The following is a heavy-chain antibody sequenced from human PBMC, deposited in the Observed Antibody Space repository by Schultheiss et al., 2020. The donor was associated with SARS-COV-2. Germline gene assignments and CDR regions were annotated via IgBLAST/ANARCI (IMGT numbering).Heavy chain of an antibody. V-gene: IGHV4-61*02. D-gene: IGHD1-26*01. J-gene: IGHJ4*02. Sequence: SETLSLTCTVSGGSISSSSYYWGWIRQPAGKGLEWIGRIYTSGSTNYNPSLKSRVTISIDTSKNQFSLKLSSVTAADTAVYYCAIVGATQTFDYWGQGTLVTVSS. CDR3: AIVGATQTFDY. CDR1: GGSISSSSYY. CDR2: IYTSGST.